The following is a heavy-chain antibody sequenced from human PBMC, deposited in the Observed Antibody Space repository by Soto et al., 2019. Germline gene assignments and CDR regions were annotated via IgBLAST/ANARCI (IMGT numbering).Heavy chain of an antibody. CDR2: ISSSSSTI. CDR3: ARDGHYDFWSGYSNPSPNAFDI. Sequence: HPGGSLRLSCAASGFTFSSYSMNWVRQAPGKGLEWVSYISSSSSTIYYADSVKGRFTISRDNAKNSLYLQMNSLRAEDTAVYYCARDGHYDFWSGYSNPSPNAFDIWGQGTMVTVPS. CDR1: GFTFSSYS. D-gene: IGHD3-3*01. J-gene: IGHJ3*02. V-gene: IGHV3-48*01.